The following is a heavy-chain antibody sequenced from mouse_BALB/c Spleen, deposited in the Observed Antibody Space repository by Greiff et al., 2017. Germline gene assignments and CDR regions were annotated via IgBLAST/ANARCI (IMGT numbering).Heavy chain of an antibody. CDR3: TRRYGSPYYFDY. Sequence: EVQVVESGGGLVQPGGSMKLSCVASGFTFSNYWMNWVRQSPEKGLEWVAEIRLKSNNYATHYAESVKGRFTISRDDSKSSVYLQMNNLRAEDTGIYYCTRRYGSPYYFDYWGQGTTLTVSS. D-gene: IGHD1-1*01. V-gene: IGHV6-6*02. J-gene: IGHJ2*01. CDR1: GFTFSNYW. CDR2: IRLKSNNYAT.